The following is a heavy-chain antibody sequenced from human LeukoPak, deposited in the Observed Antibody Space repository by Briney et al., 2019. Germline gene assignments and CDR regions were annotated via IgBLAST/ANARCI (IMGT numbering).Heavy chain of an antibody. CDR2: IWYDGSNK. CDR3: ARDANFGYDAFDI. J-gene: IGHJ3*02. D-gene: IGHD3-10*01. V-gene: IGHV3-33*01. Sequence: GGSLRLSCAASGFTFSSYGMHWVRQAPGKGLEWVAVIWYDGSNKYYADSVKGRFTISRDNSKNTLYLQVNSLRAEDTAVYYCARDANFGYDAFDIWGQGTMVTVSS. CDR1: GFTFSSYG.